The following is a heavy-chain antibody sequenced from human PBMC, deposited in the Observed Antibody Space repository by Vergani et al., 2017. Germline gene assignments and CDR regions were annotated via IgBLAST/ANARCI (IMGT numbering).Heavy chain of an antibody. CDR2: ISSSSSTI. J-gene: IGHJ3*02. D-gene: IGHD6-13*01. CDR3: ARDVDSSSWFIDAFDI. CDR1: GFTFSSYS. Sequence: EVQLVESGGGLVQPGGSLRLSCAASGFTFSSYSMNWVRQAPGKGLEWVSYISSSSSTIYYADSVKGRFTISRDNAKNSLYLQMNSLRAEDTAVYYCARDVDSSSWFIDAFDIWGQVTMVTVSS. V-gene: IGHV3-48*01.